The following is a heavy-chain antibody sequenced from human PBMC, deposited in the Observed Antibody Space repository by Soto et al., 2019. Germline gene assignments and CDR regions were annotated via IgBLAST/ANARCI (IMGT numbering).Heavy chain of an antibody. D-gene: IGHD3-22*01. J-gene: IGHJ6*02. CDR2: IYPGDSNT. CDR1: GYSFTSYW. CDR3: ARRGQQGSGYYYYYYGMDV. V-gene: IGHV5-51*01. Sequence: PGESLKISCKGSGYSFTSYWIGWVRQMPGKGLEWMGIIYPGDSNTRYSPYIQGQVTISADKSISNAYLQWSSLNASDTAMYYCARRGQQGSGYYYYYYGMDVWGQGTTVTVSS.